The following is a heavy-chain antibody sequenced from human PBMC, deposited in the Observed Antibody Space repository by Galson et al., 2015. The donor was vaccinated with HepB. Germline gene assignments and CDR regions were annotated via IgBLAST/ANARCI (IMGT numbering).Heavy chain of an antibody. D-gene: IGHD3-16*01. Sequence: PALVKPTQTLTLTCSFSGFSLSTTGVSVGWIRQPPGKALQWLALIYWTEDERYSPSLRNRLTFTKDTSNNQGVLTMINMDPVDTGTCYCARGGAGEVVWSDGGYFDCWGHGTVVAVSS. J-gene: IGHJ2*01. CDR2: IYWTEDE. V-gene: IGHV2-5*01. CDR3: ARGGAGEVVWSDGGYFDC. CDR1: GFSLSTTGVS.